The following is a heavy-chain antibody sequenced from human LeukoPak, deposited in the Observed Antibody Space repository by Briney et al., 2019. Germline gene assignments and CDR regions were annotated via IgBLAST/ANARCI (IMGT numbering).Heavy chain of an antibody. Sequence: GASVKVSCKASGYTFTNYAMHWLRQAPGQRLEWMGWIHAGNGNTKYSQKFQGRVTMTEDTSTDTAYMELSSLRSEDTAVYYCAKDGGIWGQGTMVTVSS. CDR3: AKDGGI. CDR1: GYTFTNYA. D-gene: IGHD3-3*01. CDR2: IHAGNGNT. V-gene: IGHV1-3*01. J-gene: IGHJ3*02.